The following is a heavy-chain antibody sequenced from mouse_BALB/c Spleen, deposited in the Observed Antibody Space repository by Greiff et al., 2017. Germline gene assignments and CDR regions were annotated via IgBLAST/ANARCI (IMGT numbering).Heavy chain of an antibody. CDR3: ASTYYVNYYYYAMDY. V-gene: IGHV5-17*02. CDR2: ISSGSSTI. CDR1: GFTFSSFG. D-gene: IGHD2-10*01. Sequence: DVHLVESGGGLVKPGGSLKLSCAASGFTFSSFGMHWVRQAPEKGLEWVAYISSGSSTIYYADTVKGRFTISRDNPKNTLFLQMTSLRSEDTAMFYCASTYYVNYYYYAMDYWGQGTSVTVSS. J-gene: IGHJ4*01.